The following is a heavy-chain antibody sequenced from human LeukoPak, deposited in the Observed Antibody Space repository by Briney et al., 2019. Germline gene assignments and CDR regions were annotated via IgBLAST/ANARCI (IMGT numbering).Heavy chain of an antibody. V-gene: IGHV4-34*01. CDR3: ARVPSHYSSTSQDY. D-gene: IGHD2-2*01. J-gene: IGHJ4*02. CDR2: INHSGST. CDR1: GGSFSGYY. Sequence: SETLSLTYAVYGGSFSGYYWSWIRQPPGKGLEWIGEINHSGSTNYNPSLKSRVTISVDTSKNQFSLKLSSVTAADTAVYYCARVPSHYSSTSQDYWGQGTLVTVSS.